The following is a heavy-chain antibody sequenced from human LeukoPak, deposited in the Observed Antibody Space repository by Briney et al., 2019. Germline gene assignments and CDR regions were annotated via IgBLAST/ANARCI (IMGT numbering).Heavy chain of an antibody. CDR3: ARQWELPYNFDY. Sequence: GESLKISCQGSGYNFPIYWIGWVRQMPGKGLEWMGIIYPGDSDTRYSPSFQGQVTISADKSISTAYLQWSSLKASDTAMYYCARQWELPYNFDYWGQGTLVTVSS. D-gene: IGHD1-26*01. CDR2: IYPGDSDT. V-gene: IGHV5-51*01. CDR1: GYNFPIYW. J-gene: IGHJ4*02.